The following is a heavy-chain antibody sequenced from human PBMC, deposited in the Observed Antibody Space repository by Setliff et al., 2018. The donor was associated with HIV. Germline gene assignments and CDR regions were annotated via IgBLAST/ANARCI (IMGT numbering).Heavy chain of an antibody. J-gene: IGHJ3*02. CDR2: IYHSGST. CDR3: ASRYPWEVREIVGAMGAFDI. V-gene: IGHV4-4*02. Sequence: SETLSLTCAVSGGSISSSNWWSWVRQPPGKGLEWIGEIYHSGSTYYNPSLKSRVTISVDTSKNQFSLKLSSVTAADTAVYYCASRYPWEVREIVGAMGAFDIWGQGTMVTVSS. D-gene: IGHD1-26*01. CDR1: GGSISSSNW.